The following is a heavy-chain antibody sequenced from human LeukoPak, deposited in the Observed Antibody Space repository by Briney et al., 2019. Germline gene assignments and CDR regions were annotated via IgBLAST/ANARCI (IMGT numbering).Heavy chain of an antibody. CDR3: ARGNWFDP. CDR1: GYTFASYD. V-gene: IGHV1-8*01. J-gene: IGHJ5*02. CDR2: MNPNSGNT. Sequence: SVKVSCKTSGYTFASYDINWVRQATGQGLEWMGWMNPNSGNTDYTQKFQGRVTMTRNTSISTAYMELSSLRSEDTAVYYCARGNWFDPWGQGTLVTVSS.